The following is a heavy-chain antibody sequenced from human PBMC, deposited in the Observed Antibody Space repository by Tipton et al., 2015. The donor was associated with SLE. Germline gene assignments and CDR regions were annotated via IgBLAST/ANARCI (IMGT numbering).Heavy chain of an antibody. J-gene: IGHJ4*02. Sequence: TLSLTCTVSGGSISSGGYYWSWIRQHPGKGLEWIGYIYYSGGTNYNPSLKSRVTISVDTSKNQFSLKLSSVTAADTAVYYCARAPDYYDSSGFDYWGQGTLVTVSS. CDR1: GGSISSGGYY. V-gene: IGHV4-61*08. CDR3: ARAPDYYDSSGFDY. CDR2: IYYSGGT. D-gene: IGHD3-22*01.